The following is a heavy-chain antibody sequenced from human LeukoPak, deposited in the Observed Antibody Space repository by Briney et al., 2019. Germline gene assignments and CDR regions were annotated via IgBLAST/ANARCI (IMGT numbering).Heavy chain of an antibody. CDR3: AKDPPGIAVAGPEYFQH. Sequence: GGSLSLSCPASGFTFSSYAMSWVRQAPGKGLEWVSAISGSGGSTYYADSVKGRFTISRDNSKNTLYLQMNSLRAEDTAVYYCAKDPPGIAVAGPEYFQHWGQGTLVTVSS. CDR2: ISGSGGST. V-gene: IGHV3-23*01. J-gene: IGHJ1*01. CDR1: GFTFSSYA. D-gene: IGHD6-19*01.